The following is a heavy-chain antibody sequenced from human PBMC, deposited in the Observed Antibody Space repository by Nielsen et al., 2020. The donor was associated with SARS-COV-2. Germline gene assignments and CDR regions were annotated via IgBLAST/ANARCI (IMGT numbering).Heavy chain of an antibody. CDR1: GFTFSSYG. CDR3: ASNGYPVHYYYYGMDV. D-gene: IGHD1-1*01. Sequence: GESLKISCAASGFTFSSYGMHWVRQAPGKGLEWVSVIYSGGSTYYADSVKGRFTISRDNSKNTLYLQMNSLRAEDTAVYYCASNGYPVHYYYYGMDVWGQGTTVTVSS. J-gene: IGHJ6*02. V-gene: IGHV3-NL1*01. CDR2: IYSGGST.